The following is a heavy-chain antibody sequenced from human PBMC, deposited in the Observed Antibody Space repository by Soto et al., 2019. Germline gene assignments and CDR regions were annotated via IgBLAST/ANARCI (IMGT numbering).Heavy chain of an antibody. Sequence: QVQLQESGPGLVKASQTLSLICSVSGESISSGGYYWSWIRHHPGKGLEWIGYIYDSESAYYNPSLKSRVPXXMXSSKNHFAMTLSSVTAADTAVYYCARASRSSSAADYWGQGTLITVSS. V-gene: IGHV4-31*03. D-gene: IGHD6-6*01. J-gene: IGHJ4*02. CDR1: GESISSGGYY. CDR3: ARASRSSSAADY. CDR2: IYDSESA.